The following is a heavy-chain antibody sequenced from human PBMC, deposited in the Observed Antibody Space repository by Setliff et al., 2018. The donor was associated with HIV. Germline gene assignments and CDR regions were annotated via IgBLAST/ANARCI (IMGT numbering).Heavy chain of an antibody. Sequence: GASVKVSFKATEYMILAYKMNWVRQAPGQGLEWIGRISPNNGVAEYAPKFQGRVIMTLDTSISTAYMEIPRLTSDDAAVYYCARPRVFDSFDVWGQGTMVTVSS. CDR2: ISPNNGVA. CDR1: EYMILAYK. V-gene: IGHV1-2*06. CDR3: ARPRVFDSFDV. J-gene: IGHJ3*01.